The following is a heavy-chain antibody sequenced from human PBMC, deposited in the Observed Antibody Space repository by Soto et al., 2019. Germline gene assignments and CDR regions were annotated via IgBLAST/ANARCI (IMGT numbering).Heavy chain of an antibody. Sequence: GGSLRLSCAASGFTFSSYSMNWVRQAPGKGLEWVSSISSSSSYIYYADSVKGRFTISRDNAKNSLYLQMNSLRAEDTAVYYCARDGYYDFWSGYSTNDYWGQGTLVTVSS. D-gene: IGHD3-3*01. J-gene: IGHJ4*02. CDR1: GFTFSSYS. V-gene: IGHV3-21*01. CDR3: ARDGYYDFWSGYSTNDY. CDR2: ISSSSSYI.